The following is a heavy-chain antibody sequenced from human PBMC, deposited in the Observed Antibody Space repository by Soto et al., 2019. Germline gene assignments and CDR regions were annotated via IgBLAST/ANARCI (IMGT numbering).Heavy chain of an antibody. V-gene: IGHV1-69*13. CDR2: IIPIFGTA. J-gene: IGHJ6*02. Sequence: SVKVSCKASGGTFSSYAISWVRQAPGQGLEWMGGIIPIFGTANYAQKFQGRVTITADESTSTAYMELSSLRSEDTAVYYCARAVRIVATIAYYYGTDVWGQGTTVTVSS. D-gene: IGHD6-13*01. CDR3: ARAVRIVATIAYYYGTDV. CDR1: GGTFSSYA.